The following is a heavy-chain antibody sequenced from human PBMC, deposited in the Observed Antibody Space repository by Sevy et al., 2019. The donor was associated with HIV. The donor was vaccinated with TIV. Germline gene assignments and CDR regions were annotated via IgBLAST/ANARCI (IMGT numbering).Heavy chain of an antibody. V-gene: IGHV4-61*01. Sequence: SETLSLTCTVSGDSVSCGNYYWSWIRQPPGKGLEWIGYIYYSGSTNYNPSLKSRVTISIDTSKNQFSLRLTSVTAADTAVYYCARGLFDYWGQGTLVTVSS. CDR1: GDSVSCGNYY. CDR2: IYYSGST. CDR3: ARGLFDY. J-gene: IGHJ4*02.